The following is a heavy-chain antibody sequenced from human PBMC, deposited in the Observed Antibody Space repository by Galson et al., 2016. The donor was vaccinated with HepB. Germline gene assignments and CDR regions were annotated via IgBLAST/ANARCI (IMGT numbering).Heavy chain of an antibody. CDR1: GFTFSNYA. V-gene: IGHV3-23*01. D-gene: IGHD2-21*01. Sequence: SLRLSCAASGFTFSNYAMSWVRQAPGKGLEWVSSISSRISVISGSGDGTYYADSVKGRFTISRDNSQNTLYLQMNSLRGEDTAVYYCAKGAILFAKKPYYFHYWGQGTLVAVSS. J-gene: IGHJ4*02. CDR2: ISGSGDGT. CDR3: AKGAILFAKKPYYFHY.